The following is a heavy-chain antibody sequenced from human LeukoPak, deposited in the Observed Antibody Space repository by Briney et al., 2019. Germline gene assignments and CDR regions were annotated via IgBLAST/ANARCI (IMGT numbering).Heavy chain of an antibody. V-gene: IGHV3-74*01. J-gene: IGHJ4*02. Sequence: PGGSLRLSCAASEFTFSNYWMHWVRQAPGKGRVWVSRINTDGSSTSYVDSVKGRFTISRDNAKNTLYLQMNSLRAEDTAVYYCARATVGTTSDFDYWGQGTLVTVSS. CDR1: EFTFSNYW. D-gene: IGHD1-26*01. CDR2: INTDGSST. CDR3: ARATVGTTSDFDY.